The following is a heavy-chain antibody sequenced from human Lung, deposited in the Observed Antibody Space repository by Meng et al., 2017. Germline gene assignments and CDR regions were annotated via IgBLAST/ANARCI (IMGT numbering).Heavy chain of an antibody. J-gene: IGHJ4*02. D-gene: IGHD6-19*01. Sequence: VPLPHGGAGLLKPSETLSLTCAVFGGFFSGYYWSWIRQPPGKGLEWIGEIIDSGSTNYNPSLKSRVTISVDTSKNQFSLRVTSVTAADRAVYYCVRRTYSSGWYFDYWGQGTLVTVSS. CDR3: VRRTYSSGWYFDY. V-gene: IGHV4-34*02. CDR1: GGFFSGYY. CDR2: IIDSGST.